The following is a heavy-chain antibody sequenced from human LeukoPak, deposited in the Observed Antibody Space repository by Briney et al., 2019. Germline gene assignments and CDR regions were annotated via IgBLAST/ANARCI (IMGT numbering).Heavy chain of an antibody. CDR3: ARAEVVVVAATYYYYYGMDV. V-gene: IGHV3-7*03. CDR1: GFTFSSYA. CDR2: IKQDGSEK. Sequence: GGSLSLSCAASGFTFSSYAMSWVRQAPGKGLEWVANIKQDGSEKYYVDSVKGRFTISRDNAKNSLYLQMNSLRAEDTAVYYCARAEVVVVAATYYYYYGMDVWGQGTTVTVSS. D-gene: IGHD2-15*01. J-gene: IGHJ6*02.